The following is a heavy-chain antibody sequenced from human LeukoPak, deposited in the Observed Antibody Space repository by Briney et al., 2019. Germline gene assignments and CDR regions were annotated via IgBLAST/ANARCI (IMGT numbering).Heavy chain of an antibody. CDR2: IYSSGST. Sequence: GGSLRLSCAASGLTVSSNYMSWVRQAPGKGLEWVSVIYSSGSTYYADSVKGRFTISRDNSKNTLYLQMNSLRVEDTAVYYCARWGSLNVDYWGQGTLVTVFS. CDR3: ARWGSLNVDY. J-gene: IGHJ4*02. CDR1: GLTVSSNY. V-gene: IGHV3-66*01. D-gene: IGHD3-16*01.